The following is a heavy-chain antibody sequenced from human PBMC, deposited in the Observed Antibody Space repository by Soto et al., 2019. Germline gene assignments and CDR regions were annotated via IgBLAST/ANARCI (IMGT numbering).Heavy chain of an antibody. CDR1: GYTFTGYY. D-gene: IGHD5-12*01. V-gene: IGHV1-2*04. CDR2: INPNSGGT. CDR3: ARLSGYDSPYYYGMDV. Sequence: ASVKVSCKASGYTFTGYYMHWVRQAPGQGLEWMGWINPNSGGTNYAQKFQGWVTMTRDTSISTAHMELSRLRSDDTAVYYCARLSGYDSPYYYGMDVWGQGTTVTVSS. J-gene: IGHJ6*02.